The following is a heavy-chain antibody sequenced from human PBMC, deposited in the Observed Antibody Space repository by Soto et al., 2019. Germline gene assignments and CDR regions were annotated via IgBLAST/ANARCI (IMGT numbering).Heavy chain of an antibody. Sequence: QVELVQSGAEVRKPGASVKVSCKASRNSFIDYYIHWVRQAPGQGLEWMGWIKSNSGGTKYAQRFQGRVTMTRDTTISTIYMKLRRLKADDTDEYYCAREDCSWNDYYYYGMDVWGQGTTVIVSS. CDR1: RNSFIDYY. D-gene: IGHD1-1*01. CDR2: IKSNSGGT. CDR3: AREDCSWNDYYYYGMDV. V-gene: IGHV1-2*02. J-gene: IGHJ6*02.